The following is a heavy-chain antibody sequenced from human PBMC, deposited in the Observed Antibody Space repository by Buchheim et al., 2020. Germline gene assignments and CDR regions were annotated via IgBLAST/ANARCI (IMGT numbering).Heavy chain of an antibody. CDR1: GYTFTGYY. J-gene: IGHJ4*02. D-gene: IGHD1-26*01. V-gene: IGHV1-2*04. CDR3: ARGYGPIRSGTFDY. CDR2: INPNSGAT. Sequence: QVQLVQSGAEVTKPGASVKVSCKASGYTFTGYYMHWVRQAPGQGLEWMGWINPNSGATNYAQQFQGWVTMTRDTSLSPAYMELSRLRSDDTALYYCARGYGPIRSGTFDYWGQGTL.